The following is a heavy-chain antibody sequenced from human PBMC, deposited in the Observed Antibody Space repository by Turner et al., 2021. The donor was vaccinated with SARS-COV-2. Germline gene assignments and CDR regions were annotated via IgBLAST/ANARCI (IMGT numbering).Heavy chain of an antibody. J-gene: IGHJ5*02. CDR1: GVDISDNY. V-gene: IGHV3-66*01. D-gene: IGHD3-10*01. CDR3: VRDRGRSKGWFDH. CDR2: IYAGGNT. Sequence: DVQLVESGGDLVLPGGSLRLSCAISGVDISDNYVAWIRRTPGTGLEWVSIIYAGGNTYYGDSVRGRFTISRDISKNSIYLQMNSLRAEDTALYYCVRDRGRSKGWFDHWGQGTLVTVSS.